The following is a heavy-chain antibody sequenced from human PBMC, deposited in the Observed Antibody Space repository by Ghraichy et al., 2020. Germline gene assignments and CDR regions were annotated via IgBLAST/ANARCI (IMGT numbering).Heavy chain of an antibody. V-gene: IGHV1-2*02. J-gene: IGHJ4*02. Sequence: ASVKVSCKASGYTFTGYYMHWVRQAPGQGLEWMGWINPNSGGTNYAQKFQGRVTMTRDTSISTAYMELSRLRSDDTAVYYCARDLSGIVGFTEVYWGQGTLVTVSS. CDR2: INPNSGGT. CDR3: ARDLSGIVGFTEVY. D-gene: IGHD1-26*01. CDR1: GYTFTGYY.